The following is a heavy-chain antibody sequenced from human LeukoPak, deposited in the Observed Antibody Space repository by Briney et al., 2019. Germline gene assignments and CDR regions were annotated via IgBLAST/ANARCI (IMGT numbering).Heavy chain of an antibody. CDR1: GYTFTSYG. D-gene: IGHD1-26*01. Sequence: ASAKVSCKAYGYTFTSYGISWVRQAPGQGLEWMGWISAYNGNTNYAQKLQGRVTMTTDTSTSTAYMELRSLRSDDTAVYYCARCRGGGSYYLDAFDIWGQGTMVTVSS. J-gene: IGHJ3*02. CDR2: ISAYNGNT. V-gene: IGHV1-18*01. CDR3: ARCRGGGSYYLDAFDI.